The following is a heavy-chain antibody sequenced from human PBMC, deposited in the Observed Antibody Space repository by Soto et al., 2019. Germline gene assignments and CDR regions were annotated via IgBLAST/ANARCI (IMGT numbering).Heavy chain of an antibody. V-gene: IGHV4-30-2*01. CDR1: GGSISSGGYS. J-gene: IGHJ4*02. CDR3: ASDPYCSSTSCDEGY. CDR2: LYHRGST. Sequence: QLQLQESGSGLVKPSQTLSLTCAVSGGSISSGGYSWSWLRQPPGKGLEWIGYLYHRGSTYYNPSLQRRVTISVDRSKNQFSLKLSSVTAADTAVYYCASDPYCSSTSCDEGYWGQGTLVTVSS. D-gene: IGHD2-2*01.